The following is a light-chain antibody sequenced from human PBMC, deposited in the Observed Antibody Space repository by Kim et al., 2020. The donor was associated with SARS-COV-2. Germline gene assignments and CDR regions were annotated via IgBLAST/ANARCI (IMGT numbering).Light chain of an antibody. CDR1: QGISSY. CDR2: AAS. J-gene: IGKJ4*01. V-gene: IGKV1-8*01. Sequence: STGDRVTITCRASQGISSYLAWYQQKPGKAPKLLIYAASTLQSGVPSRFSGSGSGTDFTLTISCLQSEDFATYCCQQYYSYPPLTFGGGTKVDIK. CDR3: QQYYSYPPLT.